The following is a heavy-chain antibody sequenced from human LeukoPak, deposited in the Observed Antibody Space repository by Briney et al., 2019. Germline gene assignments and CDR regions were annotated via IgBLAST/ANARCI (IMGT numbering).Heavy chain of an antibody. Sequence: GGSLRLSCAASGFTFRSYEMYWVRQAPGKGLEWLSYISSSGSTIYYADSVKGRFTISRDNAKNSLYLQMNSLRAEDTAVYYCARAHDYGDYVEAFDIWGQGTMVTVSS. CDR2: ISSSGSTI. CDR1: GFTFRSYE. V-gene: IGHV3-48*03. J-gene: IGHJ3*02. CDR3: ARAHDYGDYVEAFDI. D-gene: IGHD4-17*01.